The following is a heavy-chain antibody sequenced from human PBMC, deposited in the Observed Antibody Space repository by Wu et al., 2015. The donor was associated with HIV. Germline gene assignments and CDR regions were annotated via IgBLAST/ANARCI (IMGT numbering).Heavy chain of an antibody. CDR3: ARDADGIVGAKIGRYFDV. D-gene: IGHD1-26*01. V-gene: IGHV1-18*01. Sequence: QVQLLQSGAEVKKPGASVKVSCKASGYTFTGYQIIWARQAPGQGLEWMGWINTYSGDTKYAQKFQGRVTLTTDTSTRTAYMELRSLRSDDTAVYYCARDADGIVGAKIGRYFDVVGRGSLVEGLL. CDR1: GYTFTGYQ. CDR2: INTYSGDT. J-gene: IGHJ2*01.